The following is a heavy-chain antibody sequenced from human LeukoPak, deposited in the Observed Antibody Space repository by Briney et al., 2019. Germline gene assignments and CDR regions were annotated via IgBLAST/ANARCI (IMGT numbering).Heavy chain of an antibody. D-gene: IGHD2-15*01. CDR1: GFTFSNYW. CDR2: IKSDGGRT. CDR3: ARELPFDY. Sequence: GSLRLSCAASGFTFSNYWMHWVRQAPGKGLVWISRIKSDGGRTDYADSVKGRFTISRDNAKNTLYLQMNSLRAEDTAVYYCARELPFDYWGQGTLVTVSS. J-gene: IGHJ4*02. V-gene: IGHV3-74*01.